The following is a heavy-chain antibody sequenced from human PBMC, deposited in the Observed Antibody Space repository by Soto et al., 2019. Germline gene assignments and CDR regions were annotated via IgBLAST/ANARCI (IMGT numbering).Heavy chain of an antibody. CDR1: GYTFTNFG. CDR3: ARAGTPIDY. V-gene: IGHV1-18*01. J-gene: IGHJ4*02. D-gene: IGHD3-10*01. Sequence: QVQLVQSGAEVKKPGASVKVSCKAAGYTFTNFGISWVRQAPGQGHEWLGWISTYNGNTNYAQKFQGRVTMTTDTSARTAYMEVRSLIFDDTAVYYFARAGTPIDYWGQGTLVTVSS. CDR2: ISTYNGNT.